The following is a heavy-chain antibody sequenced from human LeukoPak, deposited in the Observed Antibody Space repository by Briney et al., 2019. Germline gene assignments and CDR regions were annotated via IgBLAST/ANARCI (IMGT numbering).Heavy chain of an antibody. CDR1: GFTFDDYA. CDR3: AKGERKWLARQPDY. J-gene: IGHJ4*02. Sequence: PGGALRLSCAASGFTFDDYAMHGVRQAPGKGLEGVSGSSWNSGSMGYADSVKGRFTISRDNAKNSLYLQMNSLRPEDTAFYYCAKGERKWLARQPDYWGQGTLVIVSS. CDR2: SSWNSGSM. D-gene: IGHD6-19*01. V-gene: IGHV3-9*01.